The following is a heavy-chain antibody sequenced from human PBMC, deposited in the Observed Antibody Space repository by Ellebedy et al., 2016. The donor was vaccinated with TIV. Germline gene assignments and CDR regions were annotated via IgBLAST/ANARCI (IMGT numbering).Heavy chain of an antibody. V-gene: IGHV3-15*07. CDR1: GFTLTDAW. CDR3: ATEVVLEATTDY. Sequence: PGGSLRLSCAAPGFTLTDAWMNWVRQAPGKGLEWVGRIKSKTAGGTTAYAAPVKGRFTISRDDSKNTVYLQMGRLKTEDTAVYYCATEVVLEATTDYWGQGTLVTGSS. CDR2: IKSKTAGGTT. J-gene: IGHJ4*02. D-gene: IGHD1-26*01.